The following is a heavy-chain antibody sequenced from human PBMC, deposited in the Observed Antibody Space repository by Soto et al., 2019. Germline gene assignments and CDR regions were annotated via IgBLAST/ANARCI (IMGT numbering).Heavy chain of an antibody. CDR1: GGSISSGGYY. CDR3: AREWSEDGLHTQPFFDY. Sequence: TLSLTCTVSGGSISSGGYYWSWIRQHPGKGLEWIGYIYYSGSTYYNPSLKSRVTISVDTSKNQFSLKLSSVTAADTAVYYCAREWSEDGLHTQPFFDYWGQGTLVTVSS. V-gene: IGHV4-31*03. CDR2: IYYSGST. J-gene: IGHJ4*02. D-gene: IGHD1-1*01.